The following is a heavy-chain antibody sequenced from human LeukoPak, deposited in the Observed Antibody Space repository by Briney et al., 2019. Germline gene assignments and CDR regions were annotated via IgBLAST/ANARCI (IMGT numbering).Heavy chain of an antibody. D-gene: IGHD2/OR15-2a*01. J-gene: IGHJ4*02. CDR3: ARAIPSTPMDY. CDR1: GYTFTSYA. CDR2: INAGNGNT. V-gene: IGHV1-3*01. Sequence: ASVKASCKASGYTFTSYAMHWVRQAPGQRLEWMGWINAGNGNTKYSQKFQGRVTITRDTSASTAYMELSSLRSEDTAVYYCARAIPSTPMDYWGQGTLVTVSS.